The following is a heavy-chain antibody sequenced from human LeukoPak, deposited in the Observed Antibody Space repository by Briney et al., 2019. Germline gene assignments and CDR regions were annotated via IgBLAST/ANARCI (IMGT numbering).Heavy chain of an antibody. V-gene: IGHV4-59*01. CDR2: IYYSGST. CDR3: ARDLGGPFDC. CDR1: GGSISSYF. D-gene: IGHD3-16*01. Sequence: SETLSLTCTVSGGSISSYFWSWIRQPPGKGLEWTGYIYYSGSTNYNPSLKSRLTISVDMSKNQFSLKLSSVTAADTAVYYCARDLGGPFDCWGQGTLVTVYS. J-gene: IGHJ4*02.